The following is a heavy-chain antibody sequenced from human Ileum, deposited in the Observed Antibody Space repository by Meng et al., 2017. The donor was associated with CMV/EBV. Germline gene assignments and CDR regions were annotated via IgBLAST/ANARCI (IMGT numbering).Heavy chain of an antibody. Sequence: GESLKISCAASGFTFSNSDMNWVRQAPGKGLEWVSVIYSGGGTYYADSVKGRFTISRDNSMDTLYLHMNSLRADDTAVYYCAGTTTTSWYFDSWGQGTLVTVSS. D-gene: IGHD1-1*01. CDR2: IYSGGGT. J-gene: IGHJ4*02. V-gene: IGHV3-53*01. CDR3: AGTTTTSWYFDS. CDR1: GFTFSNSD.